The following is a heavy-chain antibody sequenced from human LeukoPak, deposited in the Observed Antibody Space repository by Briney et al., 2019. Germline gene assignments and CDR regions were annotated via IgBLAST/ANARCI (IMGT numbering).Heavy chain of an antibody. D-gene: IGHD3-16*01. CDR2: IRSKAYGGTT. CDR3: TRAHNDYIWGSLSCAFDI. CDR1: GFTFSNAW. V-gene: IGHV3-49*04. J-gene: IGHJ3*02. Sequence: GGSLRLSCAASGFTFSNAWMSWVRQAPGKGLEWVGFIRSKAYGGTTEYAASVKGRFSISRDDSKSIAYLQMNSLRTEDTAIYYCTRAHNDYIWGSLSCAFDIWGQGTTVTVSS.